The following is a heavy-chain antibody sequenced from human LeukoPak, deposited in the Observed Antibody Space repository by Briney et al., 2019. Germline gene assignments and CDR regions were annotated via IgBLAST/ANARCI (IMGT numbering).Heavy chain of an antibody. Sequence: ASVKVSCKASGGTFSSYAISWVRQAPGQGLEWMGGIIPIFGTANYAQKFQGRVTITTDESTSTAYMELSSLRSEDTAVYYCASTYYYDSSGYYFDYWGQGTLVTVSS. D-gene: IGHD3-22*01. CDR1: GGTFSSYA. V-gene: IGHV1-69*05. CDR2: IIPIFGTA. J-gene: IGHJ4*02. CDR3: ASTYYYDSSGYYFDY.